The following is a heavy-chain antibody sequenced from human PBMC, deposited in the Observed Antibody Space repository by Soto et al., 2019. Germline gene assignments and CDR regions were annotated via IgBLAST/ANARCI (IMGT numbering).Heavy chain of an antibody. CDR1: GGAFSSYS. V-gene: IGHV4-59*01. CDR3: ARGSDYYGSGSDYNVGMDWFDP. J-gene: IGHJ5*02. D-gene: IGHD3-10*01. Sequence: SETLSLTCPVAGGAFSSYSWRWIPQPPGNGLEWIWYIYYSGSTNYNPSLKSRVTISVDTSKNQLSLKLSSVTAADTDVYYVARGSDYYGSGSDYNVGMDWFDPWGQGTLVTVSS. CDR2: IYYSGST.